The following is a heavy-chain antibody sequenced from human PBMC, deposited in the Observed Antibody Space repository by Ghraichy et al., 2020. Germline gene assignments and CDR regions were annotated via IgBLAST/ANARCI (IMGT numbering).Heavy chain of an antibody. V-gene: IGHV3-48*04. D-gene: IGHD6-13*01. CDR2: ISITSTTI. CDR1: GFTFSTSS. CDR3: ASEIAAGGENF. J-gene: IGHJ4*02. Sequence: GESMNISCVGSGFTFSTSSMNWVRQAPGKGLEWLSYISITSTTIHYADSVKGRFTVSRDNDKKSLFLQMDSLRVEDTAVYYCASEIAAGGENFWGQGTLVTVSS.